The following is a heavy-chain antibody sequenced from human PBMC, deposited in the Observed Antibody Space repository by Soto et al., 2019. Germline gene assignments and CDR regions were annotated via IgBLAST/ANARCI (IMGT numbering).Heavy chain of an antibody. V-gene: IGHV4-34*01. CDR2: INHSGST. CDR3: ARVGGSDCSGGSCYSGFADY. J-gene: IGHJ4*02. D-gene: IGHD2-15*01. Sequence: PSETLSLTCAVYGGSFSGYYWSWIRQPPGKGLEWIGEINHSGSTNYNPSLKSRVTISVDTSKNQFSLKLSSVTAADTAVYYCARVGGSDCSGGSCYSGFADYWGQGTLVTVSS. CDR1: GGSFSGYY.